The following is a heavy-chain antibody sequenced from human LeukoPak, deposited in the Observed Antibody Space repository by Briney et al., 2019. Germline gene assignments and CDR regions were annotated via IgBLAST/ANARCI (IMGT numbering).Heavy chain of an antibody. CDR2: ISISGASI. V-gene: IGHV3-48*03. Sequence: PGGSLRLSCAASGFTFSSCEMNWVRQAPGKGLEWVSYISISGASIYYADSVRGRFSISRDNAKNSLYLQMNSLRADDTAFYYCARGRSDSGGRIDYWGQGTLVTVSS. CDR1: GFTFSSCE. J-gene: IGHJ4*02. CDR3: ARGRSDSGGRIDY. D-gene: IGHD4-23*01.